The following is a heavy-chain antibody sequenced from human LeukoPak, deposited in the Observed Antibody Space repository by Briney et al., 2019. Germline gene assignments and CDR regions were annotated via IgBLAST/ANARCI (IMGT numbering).Heavy chain of an antibody. J-gene: IGHJ4*02. CDR3: ARGRSHGGYDY. CDR1: GYTFTHYY. CDR2: INPNSGGP. V-gene: IGHV1-2*02. D-gene: IGHD5-12*01. Sequence: ASVKVSCKASGYTFTHYYIHWVRQAPGQGLEWMGWINPNSGGPNYAQKFQGRVTMTRDTSISTAYMDLSRLRSDDTAVYFCARGRSHGGYDYWGQGTLVTVSS.